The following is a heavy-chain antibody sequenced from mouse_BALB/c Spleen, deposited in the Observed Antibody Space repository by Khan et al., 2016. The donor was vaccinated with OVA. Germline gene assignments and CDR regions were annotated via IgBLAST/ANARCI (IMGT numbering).Heavy chain of an antibody. CDR1: GRNIKDTY. Sequence: EVQLQESGAELVKSGATVKLSCTASGRNIKDTYMHWLKQWPEQGLEWIGRIDHPNGNTKYDTKFQGKTTITADTTSNPAYLQHSSQTSEDTAVYYCARMARKWGQGTTLTVSS. CDR2: IDHPNGNT. J-gene: IGHJ2*01. V-gene: IGHV14-3*02. CDR3: ARMARK.